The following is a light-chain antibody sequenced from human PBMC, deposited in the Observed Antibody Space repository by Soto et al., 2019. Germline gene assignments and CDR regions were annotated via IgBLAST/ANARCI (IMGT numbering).Light chain of an antibody. Sequence: EIVLTQSPGTLSLSPGERATLSCRASQSVSSYYLAWYQQKPGQAPRLLIYVASSRATGIPDRFSGSGSGTDFTLTISRLEPEDFAVYYCQQYGSSPQPITFGQGTRLEIK. CDR1: QSVSSYY. CDR3: QQYGSSPQPIT. CDR2: VAS. J-gene: IGKJ5*01. V-gene: IGKV3-20*01.